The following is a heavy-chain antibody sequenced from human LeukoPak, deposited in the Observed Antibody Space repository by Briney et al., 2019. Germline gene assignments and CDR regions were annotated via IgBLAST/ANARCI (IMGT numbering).Heavy chain of an antibody. D-gene: IGHD2-15*01. J-gene: IGHJ5*02. Sequence: PGGSLRHSCAASGFTFSSYWMSWVRQAPGKGLEWVANINQDGSEKYYVDSVKGRFTISRDNAKNSLYLQMNSLRAEDTAVYYCAREGCSGGSCYHNWFDPWGQGTLVTVSS. V-gene: IGHV3-7*01. CDR2: INQDGSEK. CDR1: GFTFSSYW. CDR3: AREGCSGGSCYHNWFDP.